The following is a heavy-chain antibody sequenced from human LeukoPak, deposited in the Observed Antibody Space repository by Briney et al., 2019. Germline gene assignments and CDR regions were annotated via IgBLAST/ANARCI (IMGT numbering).Heavy chain of an antibody. CDR1: GYTFTSYY. CDR2: INPSGGST. D-gene: IGHD3-3*01. V-gene: IGHV1-46*01. CDR3: ARDGVTIFGVVTPYYFDY. Sequence: ASVKVSRKSSGYTFTSYYMHWVRQAPGQGLEWMGIINPSGGSTSYAQKFQGRVTMIRDMSTSTVYMELSSLRSEDTAVYYCARDGVTIFGVVTPYYFDYWGQGTLVTVSS. J-gene: IGHJ4*02.